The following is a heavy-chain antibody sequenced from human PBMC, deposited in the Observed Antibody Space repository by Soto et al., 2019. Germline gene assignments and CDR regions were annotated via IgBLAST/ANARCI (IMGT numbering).Heavy chain of an antibody. CDR3: ARDRSYGGNSVMGY. D-gene: IGHD4-17*01. CDR2: IIPIFGTA. CDR1: GGTFSTYA. J-gene: IGHJ4*02. V-gene: IGHV1-69*06. Sequence: SVKVSCKASGGTFSTYAISWVRQAPGQGLEWMGGIIPIFGTANYAQKLQGRVTITADKSTSTAYMELSSLRSEDTAVYYCARDRSYGGNSVMGYWGQGTLVTVSS.